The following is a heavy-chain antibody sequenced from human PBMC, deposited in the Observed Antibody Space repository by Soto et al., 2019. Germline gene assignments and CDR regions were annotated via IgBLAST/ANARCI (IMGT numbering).Heavy chain of an antibody. D-gene: IGHD5-12*01. CDR2: IIPILGIA. CDR1: GGTFSSYT. CDR3: ATPEALRYSGYESTEHFDY. Sequence: QVQLVQSGAEVKKPGSSVKVSCKASGGTFSSYTISWVRQAPGQGLEWMGRIIPILGIANYAQKFQGRVTITADKSTSTAYMELSSLRSEDTAVYYCATPEALRYSGYESTEHFDYWGQGTLVTVSS. J-gene: IGHJ4*02. V-gene: IGHV1-69*02.